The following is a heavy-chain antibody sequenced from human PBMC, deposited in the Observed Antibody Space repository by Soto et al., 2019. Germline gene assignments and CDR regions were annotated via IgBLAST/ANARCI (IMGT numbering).Heavy chain of an antibody. J-gene: IGHJ6*02. V-gene: IGHV3-23*01. CDR3: AKSDIVLMVYANYYYYGIDV. CDR1: GFTFSSYA. D-gene: IGHD2-8*01. CDR2: ISGSGGST. Sequence: GGSLRLSCAASGFTFSSYAMSWVRQAPGKGLEWVSAISGSGGSTYYADSVKGRFTISRDNSKNTLYLQMNSLRAEDTAVYYCAKSDIVLMVYANYYYYGIDVWGQGPTVTVSS.